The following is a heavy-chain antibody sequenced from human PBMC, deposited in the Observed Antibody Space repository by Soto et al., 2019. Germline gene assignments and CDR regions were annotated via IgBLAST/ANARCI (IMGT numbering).Heavy chain of an antibody. V-gene: IGHV5-51*01. Sequence: GESLKISCKGSGYSFTGYWIGWVRQMPGKGLEWMGIIYPGDSDTRYSPSFQGQVTISADKSISTAYLQWSSLKASDTAMYYCARHHDVVVTASPFDYWGQGTLVTVSS. CDR3: ARHHDVVVTASPFDY. D-gene: IGHD2-21*02. CDR2: IYPGDSDT. J-gene: IGHJ4*02. CDR1: GYSFTGYW.